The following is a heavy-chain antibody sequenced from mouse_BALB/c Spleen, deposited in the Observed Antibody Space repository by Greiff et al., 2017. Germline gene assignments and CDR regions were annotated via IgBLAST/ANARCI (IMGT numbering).Heavy chain of an antibody. CDR1: GFTFSSYA. V-gene: IGHV5-9-3*01. Sequence: EVHLVESGGGLVKPGGSLKLSCAASGFTFSSYAMSWVRQTPEKRLEWVATISSGGSYTYYPDSVKGRFTISRDNAKNTLYLQMSSLRSEDTAMYYCARTMAYWGQGTLVTVSA. CDR2: ISSGGSYT. CDR3: ARTMAY. J-gene: IGHJ3*01.